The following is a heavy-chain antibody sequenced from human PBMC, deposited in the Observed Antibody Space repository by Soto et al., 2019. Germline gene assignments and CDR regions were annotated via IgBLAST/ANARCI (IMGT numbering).Heavy chain of an antibody. V-gene: IGHV1-2*04. CDR1: GYTFTGYY. CDR3: AVGLAESEWLGYGVAAFDI. Sequence: GASVKVSCKASGYTFTGYYMHWVRQAPGQGLEWMGWINPNSGGTNYAQKFQGWVTMTRDTSTSTAYMELRSLRSDDTAVYYCAVGLAESEWLGYGVAAFDIWGQGTMVTVSS. CDR2: INPNSGGT. J-gene: IGHJ3*02. D-gene: IGHD3-3*01.